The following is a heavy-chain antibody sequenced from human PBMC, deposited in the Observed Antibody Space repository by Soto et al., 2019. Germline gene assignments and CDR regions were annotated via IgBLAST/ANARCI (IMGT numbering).Heavy chain of an antibody. D-gene: IGHD3-22*01. CDR1: RSTFTTYG. V-gene: IGHV1-18*01. Sequence: SQVQASFKHPRSTFTTYGNTLVRQAPGQGLEWMGRISAYNGNTNYAQKLQGRVTMTTDTSTSTAYMELRSLRSDDTAVYYCARSGSSGYYVDYWGQGTLVTVSS. J-gene: IGHJ4*02. CDR2: ISAYNGNT. CDR3: ARSGSSGYYVDY.